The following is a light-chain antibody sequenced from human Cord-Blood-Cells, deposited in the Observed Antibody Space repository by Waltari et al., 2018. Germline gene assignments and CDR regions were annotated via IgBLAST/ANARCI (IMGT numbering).Light chain of an antibody. Sequence: DIQMTQSPSSLSASVGDRVTITCRASQSISNYLNVYQQKPGKGPKLLIYASTSLQSGVPSRFSGSGAGTDFTSTISSLQPEDFSTYYCQHSYSTLYRFGHGTKLDIK. J-gene: IGKJ2*03. CDR3: QHSYSTLYR. V-gene: IGKV1-39*01. CDR1: QSISNY. CDR2: AST.